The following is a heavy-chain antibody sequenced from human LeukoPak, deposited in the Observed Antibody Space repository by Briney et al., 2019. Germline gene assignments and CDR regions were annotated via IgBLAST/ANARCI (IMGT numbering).Heavy chain of an antibody. J-gene: IGHJ4*02. Sequence: GGSLRLSCAASRFTLSTYWMSWVRQAPGKGLEWVAHIKQDGSQEYYVDSVKVRFTISRDSAKNSLYLQMNSLRAEDTAVYYCARGVPYDSWSGPHYSDYWGQGTLVTVSS. D-gene: IGHD3-3*01. CDR3: ARGVPYDSWSGPHYSDY. V-gene: IGHV3-7*01. CDR2: IKQDGSQE. CDR1: RFTLSTYW.